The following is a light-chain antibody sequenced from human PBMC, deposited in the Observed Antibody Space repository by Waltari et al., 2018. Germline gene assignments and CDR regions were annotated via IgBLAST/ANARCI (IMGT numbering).Light chain of an antibody. CDR2: DVD. Sequence: QSALTQPRSVSGSPGQSVTISCTGTSSDVGVYNYVSWYQQHPGKAPQLMIYDVDKRPSWVPDRFSGSKSDNTASLTISGLQAEDEADYYCCSYAGSYSWVFGGGTKLTVL. CDR1: SSDVGVYNY. CDR3: CSYAGSYSWV. J-gene: IGLJ3*02. V-gene: IGLV2-11*01.